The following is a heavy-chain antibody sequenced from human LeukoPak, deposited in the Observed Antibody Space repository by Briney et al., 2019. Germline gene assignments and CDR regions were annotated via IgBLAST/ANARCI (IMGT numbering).Heavy chain of an antibody. Sequence: PSETLSLTCSVSGGSISSYDWSWIRQPPGKGLEWIGNIYDSGSTSCNPSLESRVTTSVDKSRNQFSLKLSSATAADTAVYYCARANCSSPPCLSLSQHYYFYYYMDVWGKGTTVTVSS. CDR2: IYDSGST. CDR1: GGSISSYD. J-gene: IGHJ6*03. D-gene: IGHD2-15*01. CDR3: ARANCSSPPCLSLSQHYYFYYYMDV. V-gene: IGHV4-59*01.